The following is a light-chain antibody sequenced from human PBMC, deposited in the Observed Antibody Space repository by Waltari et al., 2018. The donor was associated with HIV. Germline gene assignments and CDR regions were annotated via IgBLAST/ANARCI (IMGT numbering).Light chain of an antibody. Sequence: DIQLTQSPSFLSASVGDRVTLTCRASQGISSHLAWYQQTPGKAPSLLIYAASTLQSGVPSRFRGSGSGTEFTLTISSLQPEDFATYYCQQFNSYPLTFGGGTKVEIK. CDR1: QGISSH. CDR2: AAS. V-gene: IGKV1-9*01. CDR3: QQFNSYPLT. J-gene: IGKJ4*01.